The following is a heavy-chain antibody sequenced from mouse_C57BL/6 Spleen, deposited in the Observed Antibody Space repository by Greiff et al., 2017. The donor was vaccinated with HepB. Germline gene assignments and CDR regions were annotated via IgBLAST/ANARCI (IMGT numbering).Heavy chain of an antibody. V-gene: IGHV1-59*01. CDR1: GYTFTSYW. J-gene: IGHJ3*01. CDR3: ARGDLYYGSSSAWFAY. CDR2: IYPSDSYT. Sequence: QVQLQQPGAELVRPGTSVKLSCKASGYTFTSYWMHWVKQRPGQGLEWIGVIYPSDSYTNYNQKFKGKATLTVDTSSSTAYMQLSSLTSEDSAVYYCARGDLYYGSSSAWFAYWGQGTLVTVSA. D-gene: IGHD1-1*01.